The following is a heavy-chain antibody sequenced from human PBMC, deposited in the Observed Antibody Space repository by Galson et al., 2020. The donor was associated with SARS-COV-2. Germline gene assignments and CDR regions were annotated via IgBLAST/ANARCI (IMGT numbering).Heavy chain of an antibody. D-gene: IGHD5-12*01. V-gene: IGHV4-34*01. J-gene: IGHJ4*02. CDR3: ARGPHIVTTAQFDS. Sequence: SETLSLTCAVYGGSFSNYYWSWIRQPPGKELEWIGDVLSDGTTNYNPSLRSRATVSLDTSRIQFSLQLTSVTAADSAVYSCARGPHIVTTAQFDSWGQGTLVTVSS. CDR2: VLSDGTT. CDR1: GGSFSNYY.